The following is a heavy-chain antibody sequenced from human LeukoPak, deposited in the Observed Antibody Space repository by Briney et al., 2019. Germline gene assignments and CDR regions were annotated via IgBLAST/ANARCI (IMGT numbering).Heavy chain of an antibody. CDR3: ARAVPSFGEQLEIYYFDY. V-gene: IGHV4-59*01. Sequence: PSETLSLTRTVSGGSISSYYWSWIRQLPGKGLEWIGYIYYSGSTNYNPSLKSRVTISVDTSKNQFSLKLSSVTAADTAVYYCARAVPSFGEQLEIYYFDYWGQGTLVTVSS. J-gene: IGHJ4*02. CDR2: IYYSGST. D-gene: IGHD6-6*01. CDR1: GGSISSYY.